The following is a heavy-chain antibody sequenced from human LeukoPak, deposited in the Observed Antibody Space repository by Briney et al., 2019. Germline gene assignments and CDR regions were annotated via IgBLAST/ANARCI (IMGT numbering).Heavy chain of an antibody. J-gene: IGHJ4*02. CDR2: IYYSGST. V-gene: IGHV4-59*08. CDR3: ARAAYDFWSGYYYYFDY. D-gene: IGHD3-3*01. CDR1: GGSISSYY. Sequence: SETLSLTCTVSGGSISSYYWSWTRQPPGKGLEWIGYIYYSGSTNYNPSLKSRVTISVDTSKNQFSLKLSSVTAADTAVYYCARAAYDFWSGYYYYFDYWGQGTLVTVSS.